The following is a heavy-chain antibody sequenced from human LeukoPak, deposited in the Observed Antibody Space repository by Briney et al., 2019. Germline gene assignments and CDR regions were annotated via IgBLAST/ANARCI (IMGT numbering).Heavy chain of an antibody. D-gene: IGHD6-19*01. CDR1: GFTFSSYA. Sequence: PGGSLRLSCAASGFTFSSYAMSWVRQAPGKGLEWVSAISGSGGSTYYADSVKGRFTISRDNSKNTLYLQMNSLRAEDTAVYYCANLGDRYSSGWAPREYYFDYWGQGTLVTVSS. CDR3: ANLGDRYSSGWAPREYYFDY. J-gene: IGHJ4*02. V-gene: IGHV3-23*01. CDR2: ISGSGGST.